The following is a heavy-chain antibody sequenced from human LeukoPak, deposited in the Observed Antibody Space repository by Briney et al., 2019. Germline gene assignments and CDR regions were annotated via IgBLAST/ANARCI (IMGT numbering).Heavy chain of an antibody. J-gene: IGHJ4*02. V-gene: IGHV4-61*01. CDR3: ASYYDSSGYAFDY. D-gene: IGHD3-22*01. CDR2: IYYSGST. CDR1: GGSVSSGSYY. Sequence: SETLSLTCTVSGGSVSSGSYYWSWIRQPPGKGLEWIGYIYYSGSTNYNPSLKSRVTISVDTSKNQFSLKLNSVTAADTAVYYCASYYDSSGYAFDYWGQGTLVTVSS.